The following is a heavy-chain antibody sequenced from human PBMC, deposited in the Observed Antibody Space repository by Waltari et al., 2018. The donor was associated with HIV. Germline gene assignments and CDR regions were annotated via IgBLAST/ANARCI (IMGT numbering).Heavy chain of an antibody. CDR1: GGSFSGFF. J-gene: IGHJ4*02. V-gene: IGHV4-34*01. CDR2: INHSGST. CDR3: ARTTAFGVVYYVDY. Sequence: QVQLQQWGAGLLKPSETLSLTCAVYGGSFSGFFWSWIRQSPGKGPQWIGEINHSGSTKYNPSLKSRVTISIDTSKNQFSLKLTSVTAADTAVYYCARTTAFGVVYYVDYWGQGTLATVSS. D-gene: IGHD3-3*01.